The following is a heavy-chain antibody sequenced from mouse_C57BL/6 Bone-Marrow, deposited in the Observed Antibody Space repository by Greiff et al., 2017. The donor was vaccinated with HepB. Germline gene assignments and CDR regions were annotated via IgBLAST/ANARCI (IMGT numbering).Heavy chain of an antibody. CDR2: IDPNSGGT. CDR1: GYTFTSYW. J-gene: IGHJ4*01. V-gene: IGHV1-72*01. D-gene: IGHD2-5*01. CDR3: ARPHSYYSNYADYYAMDY. Sequence: QVQLQQPGAELVKPGASVKLSCKASGYTFTSYWMHWVKQRPGRGLEWIGRIDPNSGGTKYNEKFKSKATLTVDNPTSTAYMQLSSLTSEDSAVYYCARPHSYYSNYADYYAMDYWGQGTSVTVSS.